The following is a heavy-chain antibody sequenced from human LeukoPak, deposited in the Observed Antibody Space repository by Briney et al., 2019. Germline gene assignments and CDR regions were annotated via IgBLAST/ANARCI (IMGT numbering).Heavy chain of an antibody. CDR2: FSASGHYT. J-gene: IGHJ6*03. D-gene: IGHD3-16*01. CDR1: GFTFSNSA. V-gene: IGHV3-23*01. Sequence: GGSRSLSFEASGFTFSNSALDGVRKAPGRGLNWFSAFSASGHYTYYADSAKGRFPISRDNSKNTLYLQMNSLRAEDTALYYCAKDGSWGDYYFYFYIDVWGKGTTVTVSS. CDR3: AKDGSWGDYYFYFYIDV.